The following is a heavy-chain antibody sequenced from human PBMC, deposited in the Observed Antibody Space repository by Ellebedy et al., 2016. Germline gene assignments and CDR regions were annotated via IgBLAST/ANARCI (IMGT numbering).Heavy chain of an antibody. D-gene: IGHD1-1*01. CDR2: IYSGGST. CDR3: ARVTGTLYFDY. Sequence: GESLKISXAASGFTVSSNYSSWVRQAPGKGLEWVSVIYSGGSTYYADSVKGRFTISRDNSKNTLYLQMNSLRAEDTAVYYCARVTGTLYFDYWGQGTLVTVSS. V-gene: IGHV3-53*01. CDR1: GFTVSSNY. J-gene: IGHJ4*02.